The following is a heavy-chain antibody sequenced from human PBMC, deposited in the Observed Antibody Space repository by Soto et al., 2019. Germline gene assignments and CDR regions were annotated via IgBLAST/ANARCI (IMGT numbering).Heavy chain of an antibody. CDR2: VPAGGTT. D-gene: IGHD2-15*01. J-gene: IGHJ5*02. CDR1: GGSLRRGDHW. V-gene: IGHV4-30-4*01. Sequence: SETLCLTCIVSGGSLRRGDHWWSRVRQPLGKGLEWFGYVPAGGTTYVTRSLRSRLSMSVDTSRNHFSLNLHSVTAAEAAAYFGANYAEDNRWFEALGQGTLGTTSS. CDR3: ANYAEDNRWFEA.